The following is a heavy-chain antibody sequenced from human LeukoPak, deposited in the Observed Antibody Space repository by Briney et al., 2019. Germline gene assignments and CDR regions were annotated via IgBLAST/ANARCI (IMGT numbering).Heavy chain of an antibody. V-gene: IGHV4-59*11. Sequence: SETLSLTCTVSNGSLSSHYWSWIRQPPGKGLEWIGLLYSSGYTNYNPSLKSRVTISVDTSRNQFSLKLSSATAADTAVYYCARNERRAQKDTYYAYFYYMDVWGKGSTVTVSS. CDR2: LYSSGYT. CDR1: NGSLSSHY. J-gene: IGHJ6*03. D-gene: IGHD6-25*01. CDR3: ARNERRAQKDTYYAYFYYMDV.